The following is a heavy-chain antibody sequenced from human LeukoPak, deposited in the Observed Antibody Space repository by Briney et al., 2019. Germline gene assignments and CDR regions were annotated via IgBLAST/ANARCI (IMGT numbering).Heavy chain of an antibody. CDR1: GFTFSSYS. CDR3: ARYSSSWYVGFDY. D-gene: IGHD6-13*01. Sequence: GGSLRLSCAASGFTFSSYSMNWVRQAPGKGVEWVSSISSSSSYIYYADSVKGRFTISRDNAKNSLYLQMNSLRAEDTAVYYCARYSSSWYVGFDYWGQGTLVTVSS. V-gene: IGHV3-21*01. CDR2: ISSSSSYI. J-gene: IGHJ4*02.